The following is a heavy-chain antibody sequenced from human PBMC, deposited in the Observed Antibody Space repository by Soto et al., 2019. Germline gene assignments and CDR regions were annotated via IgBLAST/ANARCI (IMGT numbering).Heavy chain of an antibody. D-gene: IGHD5-18*01. J-gene: IGHJ4*02. CDR3: AKVRDTSMDMNFES. CDR2: FDNSDGRT. V-gene: IGHV3-23*01. Sequence: SLRLSCTAFGFTFSRYAMNWVRQAPGKGLEWVSTFDNSDGRTYYTDSVKGRFTISRDNSRNTLFLQMDSLRPEDTAVYYCAKVRDTSMDMNFESWGRGTLVTVSS. CDR1: GFTFSRYA.